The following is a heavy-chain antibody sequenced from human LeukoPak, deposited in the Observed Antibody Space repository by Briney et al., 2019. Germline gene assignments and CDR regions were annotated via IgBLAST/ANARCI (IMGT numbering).Heavy chain of an antibody. CDR3: ARVENLDCTSGVCYSSEFDY. D-gene: IGHD2-8*01. CDR2: IIPILGKA. Sequence: SVKVSCKASGYTFTSYGISWVRQAPGQGLEWMGRIIPILGKANYAQKFQGRVTITADKSTATAYMELSSLRSEDTAVYYCARVENLDCTSGVCYSSEFDYWGQGTLVTVSS. CDR1: GYTFTSYG. V-gene: IGHV1-69*04. J-gene: IGHJ4*02.